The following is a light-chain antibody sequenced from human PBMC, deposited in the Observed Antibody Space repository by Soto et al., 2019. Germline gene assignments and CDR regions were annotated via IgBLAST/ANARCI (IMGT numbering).Light chain of an antibody. J-gene: IGLJ2*01. V-gene: IGLV2-14*01. CDR2: EVS. CDR3: SSYTSSTTSVV. CDR1: SSDIGGHKY. Sequence: QAVVTQPASVSGSPGQSITISCTGTSSDIGGHKYVSWYQQHPDKAPKVLIFEVSNRPSGISNRFSGSKSGNTASLTISGLQPEDEADYYCSSYTSSTTSVVFGVGTKLTVL.